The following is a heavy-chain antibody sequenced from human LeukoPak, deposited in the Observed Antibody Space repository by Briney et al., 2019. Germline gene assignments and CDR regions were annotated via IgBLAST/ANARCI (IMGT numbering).Heavy chain of an antibody. V-gene: IGHV3-23*01. Sequence: GRSLRLSCAASGFTFSSYAMSWVRQAPGKGLGWVSAISGSGGSTYYADSVKGRFTISRDNSKNTLYLQMNSLRAEDTAVYYCAKDRYSSSPSDYWGQGTLVTVSS. D-gene: IGHD6-6*01. CDR2: ISGSGGST. CDR3: AKDRYSSSPSDY. J-gene: IGHJ4*02. CDR1: GFTFSSYA.